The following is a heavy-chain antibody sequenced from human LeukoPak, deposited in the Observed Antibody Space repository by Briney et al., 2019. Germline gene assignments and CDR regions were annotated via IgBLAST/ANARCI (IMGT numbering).Heavy chain of an antibody. V-gene: IGHV6-1*01. Sequence: SQTLSLTCAISGDSVSSNSAAWNWIRQSPSRGPEWLGRTYYRSKWYNDYAVSVKSRITINPDTSKNQFSLQLNSVTPEDTAVYYCARGGWSGYYSGYYYYYGMDVWGQGTTVTVSS. CDR3: ARGGWSGYYSGYYYYYGMDV. CDR2: TYYRSKWYN. CDR1: GDSVSSNSAA. J-gene: IGHJ6*02. D-gene: IGHD3-3*01.